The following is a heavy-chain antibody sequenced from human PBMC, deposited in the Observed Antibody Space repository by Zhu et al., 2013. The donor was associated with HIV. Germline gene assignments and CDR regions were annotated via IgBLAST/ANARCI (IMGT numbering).Heavy chain of an antibody. D-gene: IGHD2-2*01. V-gene: IGHV1-69*01. CDR2: IIPIFGTA. CDR3: ARWGYCNSISCGAGDWFDP. J-gene: IGHJ5*02. Sequence: QVQLVQSGAEVKKPGSSVKVSCKASGGTFSSYAISWVRQAPGQGLEWMGGIIPIFGTANYAQKFQGRVTITADESTSTAYMELSNLRSEDTAVYYCARWGYCNSISCGAGDWFDPWGQGTLVTVSS. CDR1: GGTFSSYA.